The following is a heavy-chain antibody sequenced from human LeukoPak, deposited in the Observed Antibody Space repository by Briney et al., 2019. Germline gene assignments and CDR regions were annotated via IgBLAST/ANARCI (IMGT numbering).Heavy chain of an antibody. CDR1: GFTFSSSG. CDR3: AKVGSIAAAALDY. CDR2: ISYDGSNK. J-gene: IGHJ4*02. D-gene: IGHD6-13*01. V-gene: IGHV3-30*18. Sequence: GGSLRLSCAASGFTFSSSGMHWVRQAPGKGLEWVAVISYDGSNKYYADSVKGRFTVSRDNSKNTLYLQMNSLRAEDTAVYYCAKVGSIAAAALDYWGQGTLVTVFS.